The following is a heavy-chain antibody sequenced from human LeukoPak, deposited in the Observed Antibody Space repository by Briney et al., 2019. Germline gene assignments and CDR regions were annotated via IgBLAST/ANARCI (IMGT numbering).Heavy chain of an antibody. Sequence: SETLSLTCTVSGGSISSYYWSWIRQPPGKGLGWIGYIYYSGSTNYHPSLKSRVTMSVDTSKNQFSLKLSSVTAADTAVYYCARDRGYSGYLNAFDIWGQGTMVTVSS. D-gene: IGHD5-12*01. CDR2: IYYSGST. V-gene: IGHV4-59*12. J-gene: IGHJ3*02. CDR1: GGSISSYY. CDR3: ARDRGYSGYLNAFDI.